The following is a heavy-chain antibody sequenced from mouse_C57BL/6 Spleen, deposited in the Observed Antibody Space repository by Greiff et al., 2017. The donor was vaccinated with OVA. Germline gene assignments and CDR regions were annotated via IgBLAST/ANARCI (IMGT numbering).Heavy chain of an antibody. Sequence: VQVVESEGGLVQPGSSMKLSCTASGFTFSDYYMPWVRQVPEKGLEWVANINYDGSSTYYLDSLKSRFIISRDNAKNILYLQMSSLKSEDTATYYCASGYGSLYAMDYWGQGTSVTVSS. CDR2: INYDGSST. V-gene: IGHV5-16*01. D-gene: IGHD1-1*01. CDR3: ASGYGSLYAMDY. J-gene: IGHJ4*01. CDR1: GFTFSDYY.